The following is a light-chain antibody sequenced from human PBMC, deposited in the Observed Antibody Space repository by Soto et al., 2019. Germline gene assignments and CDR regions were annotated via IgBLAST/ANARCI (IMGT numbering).Light chain of an antibody. CDR3: KQFNILYT. Sequence: DIQMSQSPSTLSASVGDRVTITCRASENIDKWLAWYQQKPGRAPKLLIYDASTLESGVPSRFSGSGSGTEFTLTISSLQPEDFATYNCKQFNILYTFGQGTKLEI. J-gene: IGKJ2*01. V-gene: IGKV1-5*01. CDR1: ENIDKW. CDR2: DAS.